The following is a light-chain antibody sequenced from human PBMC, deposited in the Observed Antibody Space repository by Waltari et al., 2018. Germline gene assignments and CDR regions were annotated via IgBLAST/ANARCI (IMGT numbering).Light chain of an antibody. CDR2: GAA. Sequence: EIVLTQYPGTLSLSPGERATLSCRASQSVGRTLAWYQQRPGQAPRLLIYGAASRAADIPDRFAGSGSGTDFSLTINRLEPEDFAVYYCQHYLRLPVSFGQGTKVEIK. J-gene: IGKJ1*01. CDR3: QHYLRLPVS. V-gene: IGKV3-20*01. CDR1: QSVGRT.